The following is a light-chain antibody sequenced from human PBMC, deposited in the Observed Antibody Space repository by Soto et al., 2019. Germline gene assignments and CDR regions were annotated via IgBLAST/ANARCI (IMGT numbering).Light chain of an antibody. V-gene: IGKV1-33*01. CDR3: QQYDNLPLT. CDR1: QDIRHY. Sequence: QMTQSPSSLSASVGDRVTITCQASQDIRHYLNWYQHKPGEAPKLLIYDASNLETGVPSRFSGGGSGTHFTLTISTLQPEDFSTYSCQQYDNLPLTFGGGTKVESK. J-gene: IGKJ4*01. CDR2: DAS.